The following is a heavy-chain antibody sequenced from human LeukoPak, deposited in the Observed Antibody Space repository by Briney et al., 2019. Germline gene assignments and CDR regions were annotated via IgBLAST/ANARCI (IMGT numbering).Heavy chain of an antibody. CDR2: IYYSGST. Sequence: SETLSLTCTVSGGSISSSSYYWGWIRQPPGKGLEWIGSIYYSGSTYYNPSLKSRVTISVDTSKNQFSLKLSSVTAADTAVYYCARWWGDGYTPYYGMDVWGQGTTVTVSS. CDR1: GGSISSSSYY. J-gene: IGHJ6*02. V-gene: IGHV4-39*01. CDR3: ARWWGDGYTPYYGMDV. D-gene: IGHD5-24*01.